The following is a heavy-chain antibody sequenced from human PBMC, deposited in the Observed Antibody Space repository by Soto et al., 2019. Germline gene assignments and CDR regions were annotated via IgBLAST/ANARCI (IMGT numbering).Heavy chain of an antibody. D-gene: IGHD1-20*01. J-gene: IGHJ6*03. V-gene: IGHV3-66*01. Sequence: GGSLRLSCAASGFTVSSNYMSWVRQAPGKGLEWVSVIYSGGSTYYADSVKGRFTISRDNSKNTLYLQMNSLRAEDTAVYYCARGEQYNWKARSIGLRVNYMDVWGKGTTVTVSS. CDR1: GFTVSSNY. CDR2: IYSGGST. CDR3: ARGEQYNWKARSIGLRVNYMDV.